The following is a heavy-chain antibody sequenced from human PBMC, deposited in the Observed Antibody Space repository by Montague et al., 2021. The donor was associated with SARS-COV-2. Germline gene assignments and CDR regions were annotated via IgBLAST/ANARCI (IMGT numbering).Heavy chain of an antibody. CDR2: IYYSRST. V-gene: IGHV4-61*01. J-gene: IGHJ6*02. Sequence: SETLSLTCTVSGGSVSSGSYYWSWIRQPPGKGLEWIGYIYYSRSTNYNPSLKSRVTISVDTSKNQFSLKLSSVTAADTAVYYCARDPWRITIFGVVRRYGMDVWGRGTTVTVSS. CDR1: GGSVSSGSYY. D-gene: IGHD3-3*01. CDR3: ARDPWRITIFGVVRRYGMDV.